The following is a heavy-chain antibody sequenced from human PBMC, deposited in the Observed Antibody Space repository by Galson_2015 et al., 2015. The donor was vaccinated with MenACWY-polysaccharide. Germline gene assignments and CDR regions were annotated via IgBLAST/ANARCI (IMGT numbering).Heavy chain of an antibody. V-gene: IGHV3-30-3*01. CDR1: GFTFSSYA. D-gene: IGHD6-13*01. CDR3: AKDIAAAGTYFDY. CDR2: ISYDGSNK. Sequence: SLRLSCAASGFTFSSYAVHWVRQAPGKGLEWVAVISYDGSNKYYADSVKGRFTISRDNAKNSLYLQMNSLRAEDTALYYCAKDIAAAGTYFDYWGQGTLVTVSS. J-gene: IGHJ4*02.